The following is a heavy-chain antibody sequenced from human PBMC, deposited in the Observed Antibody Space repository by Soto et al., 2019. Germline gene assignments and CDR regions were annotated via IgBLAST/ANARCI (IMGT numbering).Heavy chain of an antibody. CDR2: INAYDGRT. CDR1: CYTFTTYG. V-gene: IGHV1-18*04. J-gene: IGHJ4*02. D-gene: IGHD1-26*01. CDR3: ARDDLPLNLGGATSFDY. Sequence: SEEVSFRASCYTFTTYGIKWVRQVPGHGLEWMGWINAYDGRTNYAQKIQGRVTMTTDTSTSTASMEGRSLRSDDTAVYFCARDDLPLNLGGATSFDYWGQGTLFTASS.